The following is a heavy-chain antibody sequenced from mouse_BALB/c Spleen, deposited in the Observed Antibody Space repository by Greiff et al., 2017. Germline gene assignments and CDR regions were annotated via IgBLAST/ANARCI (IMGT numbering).Heavy chain of an antibody. J-gene: IGHJ4*01. V-gene: IGHV1-9*01. CDR2: ILPGSGST. D-gene: IGHD2-14*01. Sequence: QVQLQQSGAELMKPGASVKISCKATGYTFSSYWIEWVKQRPGHGLEWIGEILPGSGSTNYNEKFKGKATFTADTSSNTAYMQLSSLTSEDSAVYDCARKKGWGVRQGGYAMDYWGQGTSVTVSS. CDR3: ARKKGWGVRQGGYAMDY. CDR1: GYTFSSYW.